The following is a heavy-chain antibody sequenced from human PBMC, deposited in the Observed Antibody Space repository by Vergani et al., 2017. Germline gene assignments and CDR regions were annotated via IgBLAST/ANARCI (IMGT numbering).Heavy chain of an antibody. Sequence: EVQLLESGGGLVQPGGSLRLSCAASVFTFSSYAMSWVRQAPRKGRVWVSAISGSGGSTYYADSGKGRFTISRDNSKNTLYLQMNSLRAEDTAVYYCAKVEQWLVVSFDYWGQGTLVTVSS. D-gene: IGHD6-19*01. J-gene: IGHJ4*02. V-gene: IGHV3-23*01. CDR3: AKVEQWLVVSFDY. CDR1: VFTFSSYA. CDR2: ISGSGGST.